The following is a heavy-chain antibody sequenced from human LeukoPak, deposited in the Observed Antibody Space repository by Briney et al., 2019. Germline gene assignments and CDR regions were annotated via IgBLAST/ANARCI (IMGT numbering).Heavy chain of an antibody. CDR2: ISSNGGST. CDR1: GFTFSSYA. V-gene: IGHV3-64*01. D-gene: IGHD1-26*01. J-gene: IGHJ4*02. Sequence: GGSLRLSCAASGFTFSSYAMHWVRQAPGKGLEYVSAISSNGGSTYYANSVKGRFTISRDNSKNTLYLQMGSLRAEDMAVYYCARESPRGDSGSYPDYWGQGTLVTVSS. CDR3: ARESPRGDSGSYPDY.